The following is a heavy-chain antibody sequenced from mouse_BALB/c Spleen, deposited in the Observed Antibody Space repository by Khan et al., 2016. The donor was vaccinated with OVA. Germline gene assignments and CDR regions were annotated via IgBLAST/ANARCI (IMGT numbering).Heavy chain of an antibody. CDR2: ISYSGVT. D-gene: IGHD1-1*01. CDR1: GYSITSGYA. Sequence: EVQLQEWGPGLVKPSQSLSLTCTVTGYSITSGYAWNWIRQFPGNKLEWMGYISYSGVTSYTPSLKSRISITRDTSKNQFFLQLNSVTTEDTATYFCARGNYYGYYFDYWGQGTTLTVSS. CDR3: ARGNYYGYYFDY. J-gene: IGHJ2*01. V-gene: IGHV3-2*02.